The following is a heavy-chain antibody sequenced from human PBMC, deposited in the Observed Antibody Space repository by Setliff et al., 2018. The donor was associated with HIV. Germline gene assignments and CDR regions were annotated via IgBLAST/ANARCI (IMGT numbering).Heavy chain of an antibody. D-gene: IGHD6-6*01. CDR1: GGSISNYY. J-gene: IGHJ4*02. CDR3: ARVALAGISARPFYFDY. CDR2: IYSSGSI. Sequence: SETLSLTCTVSGGSISNYYWSWVRQPPGKGLEWIGYIYSSGSIYYNPSLQSRITISVDTSKNQFSLRLSSVTAADTAVYYCARVALAGISARPFYFDYWGQGALVTVSS. V-gene: IGHV4-59*12.